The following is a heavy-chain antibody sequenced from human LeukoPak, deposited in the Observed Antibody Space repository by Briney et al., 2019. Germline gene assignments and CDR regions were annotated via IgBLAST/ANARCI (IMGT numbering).Heavy chain of an antibody. CDR2: IYYSGST. V-gene: IGHV4-59*08. CDR1: GGSISTYY. Sequence: ASETLSLTCTVSGGSISTYYWSWIRQPPGKGLEWMGYIYYSGSTNYNPSLKSRVNISVDTSKNHFSLKVSSVTAADTAVYYCARTLLAVAGTSAYYFDYWGQGTLVTVSS. CDR3: ARTLLAVAGTSAYYFDY. D-gene: IGHD6-19*01. J-gene: IGHJ4*02.